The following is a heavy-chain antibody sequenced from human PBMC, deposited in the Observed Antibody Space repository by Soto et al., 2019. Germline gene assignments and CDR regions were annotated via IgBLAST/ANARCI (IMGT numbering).Heavy chain of an antibody. CDR1: GGSISSYY. CDR2: IYYSGST. CDR3: ARVRIQPDPNAPIYFDY. V-gene: IGHV4-59*01. J-gene: IGHJ4*02. Sequence: SSETLSLTCTVSGGSISSYYWSWIRQPPGKGLEWIGYIYYSGSTNYNPSLKSRVTISVDTSKNQFSLKLSSVTAADTAVYYCARVRIQPDPNAPIYFDYWGQGTLVTVSS. D-gene: IGHD5-18*01.